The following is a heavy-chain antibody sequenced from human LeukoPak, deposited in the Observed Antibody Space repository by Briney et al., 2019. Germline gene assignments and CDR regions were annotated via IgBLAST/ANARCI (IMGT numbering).Heavy chain of an antibody. CDR3: AKDSLGCFGEFHYFDY. CDR1: GFTFSSYA. Sequence: GGSLRLSCAVSGFTFSSYAMSWVRQAPGKGLEWVSAISGSGGSTYYADFVKGRFTISRDNSNTTLYLPMNSLSAEDTAVYYCAKDSLGCFGEFHYFDYWGHGTLVTVSS. V-gene: IGHV3-23*01. CDR2: ISGSGGST. J-gene: IGHJ4*01. D-gene: IGHD3-10*01.